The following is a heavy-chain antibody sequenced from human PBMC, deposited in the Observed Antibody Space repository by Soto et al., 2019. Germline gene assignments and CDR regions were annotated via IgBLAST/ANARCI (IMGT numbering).Heavy chain of an antibody. CDR1: GGSISSYY. J-gene: IGHJ5*02. D-gene: IGHD6-13*01. CDR3: ARGGSSSWYSWFDP. CDR2: IYYSGST. V-gene: IGHV4-59*01. Sequence: QVQLQESGPGLVKPSETLSLTCTVSGGSISSYYWSWIRQPPGKGLEWIGYIYYSGSTNYNPSLTSRVTISVETSKNQFSLKLSSVTAADTAVYYCARGGSSSWYSWFDPWGQGTLVTVSS.